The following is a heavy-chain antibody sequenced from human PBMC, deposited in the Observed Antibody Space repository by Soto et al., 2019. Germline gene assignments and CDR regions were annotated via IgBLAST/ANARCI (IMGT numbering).Heavy chain of an antibody. D-gene: IGHD2-21*02. V-gene: IGHV4-34*01. CDR2: ITHSGST. CDR3: ARGPVGGGNSPPYYYYGMDV. Sequence: PSETLSLTCAVYGGSFSGYYWSWIRQPPGKGLEWIGEITHSGSTNYNPSLKSRVTISVDTSKNQFSLKLSSVTAADTAVYYCARGPVGGGNSPPYYYYGMDVWGQGTTVTVS. CDR1: GGSFSGYY. J-gene: IGHJ6*02.